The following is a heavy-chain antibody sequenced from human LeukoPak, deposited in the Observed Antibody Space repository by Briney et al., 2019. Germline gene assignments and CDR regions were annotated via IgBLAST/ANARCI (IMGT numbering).Heavy chain of an antibody. Sequence: GGSLRLSCAASGFSFSYYWMSWVRQAPGKGLEWVAKIKQDGSEKYYVDSVKGRFTISRDNAKNSLYLQMNSLRVEDTAVYYCARQVPTAEFDYWGQGTLVTVSS. V-gene: IGHV3-7*01. D-gene: IGHD1-1*01. CDR1: GFSFSYYW. CDR2: IKQDGSEK. J-gene: IGHJ4*02. CDR3: ARQVPTAEFDY.